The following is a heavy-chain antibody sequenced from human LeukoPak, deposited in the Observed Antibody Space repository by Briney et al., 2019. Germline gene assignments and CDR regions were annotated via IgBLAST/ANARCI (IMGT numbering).Heavy chain of an antibody. V-gene: IGHV1-8*01. CDR1: GYTFTSYD. J-gene: IGHJ4*02. Sequence: ASVKVSCKASGYTFTSYDINWVRQATGQGLEWMGWMNPNSGNTGYAQKFQGRVTMTRNTSISTAYMELSSLRAEDTAVYYCAKDRTLYGDYFDYWGQGTLVTVSS. CDR2: MNPNSGNT. D-gene: IGHD4-17*01. CDR3: AKDRTLYGDYFDY.